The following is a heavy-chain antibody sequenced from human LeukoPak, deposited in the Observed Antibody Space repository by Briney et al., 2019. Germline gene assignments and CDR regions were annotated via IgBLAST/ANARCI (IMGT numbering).Heavy chain of an antibody. Sequence: SETLSLTCTVSGYSISSGYYWGWIRQPPGKGLEWIGSIYHSGSNYYNPSLKSRVTMSVDTSKNQFSLKLSSVTAADTAVYYCARDSYYYGSGSYPFDYWGQGTLVTVSS. J-gene: IGHJ4*02. CDR2: IYHSGSN. CDR3: ARDSYYYGSGSYPFDY. D-gene: IGHD3-10*01. CDR1: GYSISSGYY. V-gene: IGHV4-38-2*02.